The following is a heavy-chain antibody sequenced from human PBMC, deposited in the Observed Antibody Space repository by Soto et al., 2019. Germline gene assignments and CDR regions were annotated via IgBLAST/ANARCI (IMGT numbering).Heavy chain of an antibody. D-gene: IGHD4-17*01. J-gene: IGHJ3*02. CDR3: AKGGHYGDYADDAFDI. Sequence: EVQLVESGGGLVQPGRSLRLSCAASGFTFDDYAMHWVRQAPGKGLEWVSGISWNSGSIGYADSVKGRFTISRDNAKNPLYLQMNSLRVEDTALYYCAKGGHYGDYADDAFDIWGQGTMVTVSS. CDR1: GFTFDDYA. V-gene: IGHV3-9*01. CDR2: ISWNSGSI.